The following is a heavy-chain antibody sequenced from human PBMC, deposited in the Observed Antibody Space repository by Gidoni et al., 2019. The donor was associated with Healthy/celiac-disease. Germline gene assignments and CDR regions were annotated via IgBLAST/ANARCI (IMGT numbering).Heavy chain of an antibody. J-gene: IGHJ5*02. CDR2: INHSGST. Sequence: QVQLQQWGAGLLKPSETLSPTCAVYGGSFSGYYWSWIRQPPGKGLEWIGEINHSGSTNYNPSLKSRVTISVDTSKNQFSLKLSSVTAADTAVYYCARSKAYYDYIWGSYRSNWFDPWGQGTLVTVSS. CDR3: ARSKAYYDYIWGSYRSNWFDP. D-gene: IGHD3-16*02. CDR1: GGSFSGYY. V-gene: IGHV4-34*01.